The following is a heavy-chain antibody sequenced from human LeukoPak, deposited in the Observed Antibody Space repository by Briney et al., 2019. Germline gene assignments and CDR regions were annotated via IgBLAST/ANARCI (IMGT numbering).Heavy chain of an antibody. V-gene: IGHV3-21*04. D-gene: IGHD6-13*01. CDR3: PRFDSSSCFNY. CDR2: ISSSSSYI. J-gene: IGHJ4*02. Sequence: GGSLRLSCAASGFTFSDYSMNWVRQAPGKGLEWVSSISSSSSYIYYADSVRGRFTNSRDNAKNSLYLQRNSLRAEDTAVYYFPRFDSSSCFNYWGQGTLVTVSS. CDR1: GFTFSDYS.